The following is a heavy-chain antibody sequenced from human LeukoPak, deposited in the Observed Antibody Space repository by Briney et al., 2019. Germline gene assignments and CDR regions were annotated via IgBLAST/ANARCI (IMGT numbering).Heavy chain of an antibody. V-gene: IGHV4-4*07. CDR3: ARVSGGAYSGGDCYLTLDY. CDR2: IYTSGST. J-gene: IGHJ4*02. Sequence: SETLSLTCTVSGGSISSYYWSWIRQPAGKGLEWIGRIYTSGSTNYNPSLKSRVTMSVDTSKNQFSLKLISVTAADTAVYYCARVSGGAYSGGDCYLTLDYWGQGTLVTVSS. D-gene: IGHD2-21*02. CDR1: GGSISSYY.